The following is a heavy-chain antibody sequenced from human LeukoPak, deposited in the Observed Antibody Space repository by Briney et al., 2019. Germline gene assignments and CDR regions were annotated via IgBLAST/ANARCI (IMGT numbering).Heavy chain of an antibody. Sequence: PGGSLRLSCAASGFTFSSYAMSWVRQAPGKGLEWVSAISGSGGSTYYADSVRGRFTISRDNSKSTTYLQMNSLRAEDTAVFYCAKDLNLRDFWSGYFDYWGQGIPVTVSS. CDR2: ISGSGGST. CDR1: GFTFSSYA. J-gene: IGHJ4*02. V-gene: IGHV3-23*01. D-gene: IGHD3-3*01. CDR3: AKDLNLRDFWSGYFDY.